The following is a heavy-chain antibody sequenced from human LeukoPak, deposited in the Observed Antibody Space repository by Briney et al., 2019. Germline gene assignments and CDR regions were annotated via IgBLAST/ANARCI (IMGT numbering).Heavy chain of an antibody. CDR2: IWYDGSNK. Sequence: GGSLRLSCAASGFTFSSYGMHWVRQAPGKGLEWVAVIWYDGSNKYYADSVKGRFTISRDNSKNTLYLQMNSLRTEDTAVYYCARDYYDSSGYPKLDYWGQGTLVTVSS. D-gene: IGHD3-22*01. V-gene: IGHV3-33*01. J-gene: IGHJ4*02. CDR1: GFTFSSYG. CDR3: ARDYYDSSGYPKLDY.